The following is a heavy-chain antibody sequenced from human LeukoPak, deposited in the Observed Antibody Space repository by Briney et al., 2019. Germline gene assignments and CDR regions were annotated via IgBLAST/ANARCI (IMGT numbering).Heavy chain of an antibody. J-gene: IGHJ4*02. CDR2: IYYSGST. CDR3: AREHPLSGYEDY. V-gene: IGHV4-31*03. Sequence: SQTLSLTCTVSDGSISSGGYYWSWVRQHPGKGLEWIGYIYYSGSTYYNPSLKSRVTTSVDTSKNQFSLKLSSVTAADTAVYYCAREHPLSGYEDYWGQGTLVTVSS. CDR1: DGSISSGGYY. D-gene: IGHD3-9*01.